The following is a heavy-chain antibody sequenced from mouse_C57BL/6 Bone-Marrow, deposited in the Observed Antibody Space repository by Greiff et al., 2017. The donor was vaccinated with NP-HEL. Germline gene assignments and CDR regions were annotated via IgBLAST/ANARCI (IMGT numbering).Heavy chain of an antibody. Sequence: VKLVESGPGLVQPSQSLSITCTVSGFSLTSYGVHWVRQSPGKGLEWLGVIWSGGSTDYNAAFISRLSISKDNSKSQVFFKMNSLQADDTAIYYCARITTVVAPDYAMDYWGQGTSVTVSS. V-gene: IGHV2-2*01. D-gene: IGHD1-1*01. J-gene: IGHJ4*01. CDR2: IWSGGST. CDR1: GFSLTSYG. CDR3: ARITTVVAPDYAMDY.